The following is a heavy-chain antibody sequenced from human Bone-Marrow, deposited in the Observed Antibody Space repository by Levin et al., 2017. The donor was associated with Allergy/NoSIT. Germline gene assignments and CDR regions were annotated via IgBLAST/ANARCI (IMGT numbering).Heavy chain of an antibody. J-gene: IGHJ5*02. CDR2: IYYSGST. D-gene: IGHD2-2*01. CDR3: ACSSMNWFDP. Sequence: SETLSLTCTVSGGSISSYYWSWIRQPPGKGLEWIGYIYYSGSTNYNPSLKSRVTISVDTSKNQFSLKLSSVTAAETAVYYCACSSMNWFDPWGQGTLVTVSS. CDR1: GGSISSYY. V-gene: IGHV4-59*01.